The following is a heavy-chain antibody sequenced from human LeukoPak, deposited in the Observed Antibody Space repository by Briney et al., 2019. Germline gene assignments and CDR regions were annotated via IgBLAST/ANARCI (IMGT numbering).Heavy chain of an antibody. CDR3: ARDYYYGMDV. J-gene: IGHJ6*02. CDR1: GFTFTSYD. CDR2: INPDGITT. V-gene: IGHV3-74*01. Sequence: GGSLRLSCAASGFTFTSYDMSWVRQAPGKGLEWVSRINPDGITTTCADSVKGRFTISRDNAKNTLFLQMNSLRAEDTAVYYCARDYYYGMDVWGQGTTITVSS.